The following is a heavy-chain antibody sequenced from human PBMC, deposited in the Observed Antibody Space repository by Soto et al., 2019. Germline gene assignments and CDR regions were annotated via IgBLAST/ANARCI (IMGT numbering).Heavy chain of an antibody. CDR3: ARTVREQWLADY. D-gene: IGHD6-19*01. Sequence: GESLKISCKGSGYSFTTYWIGWVRQMPGNGLEWMGIIYPTDSDTRYSPSFQGQVTISADKSISTAYLQWSSLKASDTAMYYCARTVREQWLADYWGRGTLVTVSS. J-gene: IGHJ4*02. CDR2: IYPTDSDT. V-gene: IGHV5-51*01. CDR1: GYSFTTYW.